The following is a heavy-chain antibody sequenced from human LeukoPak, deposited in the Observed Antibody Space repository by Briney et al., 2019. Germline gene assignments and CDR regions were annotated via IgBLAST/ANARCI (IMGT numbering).Heavy chain of an antibody. D-gene: IGHD1-26*01. CDR1: GYTFTGYY. CDR3: ARGYSGSSVYNY. Sequence: ASVKVSCKASGYTFTGYYMHWVRQAPGQGLEWMGWINPNSGSTNYAQKFQGRVTMTRDTSISTAYMELSRLRSDDTAVYYCARGYSGSSVYNYWGQGTLVTVSS. J-gene: IGHJ4*02. V-gene: IGHV1-2*02. CDR2: INPNSGST.